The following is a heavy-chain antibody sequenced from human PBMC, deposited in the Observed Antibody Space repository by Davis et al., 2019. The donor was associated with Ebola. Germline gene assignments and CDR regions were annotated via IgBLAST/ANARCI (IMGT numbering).Heavy chain of an antibody. Sequence: PGGSLRLSCAASGFTFSSYSMNWVRQAPGKGLEWVSYISSSSSTIYYADSVKGRFTISRDNAKNSLYLQMNSLRDKDTAVYYCARGGYCSSTSCYLGDGYYYYYYGMDVWGQGTTVTVSS. J-gene: IGHJ6*02. CDR2: ISSSSSTI. D-gene: IGHD2-2*01. CDR1: GFTFSSYS. CDR3: ARGGYCSSTSCYLGDGYYYYYYGMDV. V-gene: IGHV3-48*02.